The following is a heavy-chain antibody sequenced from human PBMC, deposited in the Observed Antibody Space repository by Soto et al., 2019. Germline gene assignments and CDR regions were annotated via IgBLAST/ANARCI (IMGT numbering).Heavy chain of an antibody. CDR1: GGTFISYA. D-gene: IGHD6-19*01. Sequence: GASVKVSCKASGGTFISYAISWVRQAPGQGLEWMGGIIPIFGTANYAQKFQGRVTITADESTSTAYMELSSLRSEDTDVYYCARDRGIAVAGSFDPWGQGTLVTVSS. V-gene: IGHV1-69*13. CDR3: ARDRGIAVAGSFDP. CDR2: IIPIFGTA. J-gene: IGHJ5*02.